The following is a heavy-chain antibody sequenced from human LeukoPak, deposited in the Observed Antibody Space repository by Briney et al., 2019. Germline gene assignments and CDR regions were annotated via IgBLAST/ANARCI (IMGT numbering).Heavy chain of an antibody. CDR3: ARSTDSSGYYDLWDY. CDR1: GYSFTNYW. Sequence: GESLKISCKGYGYSFTNYWIGWVRQMPGKGLEWMGIIYPVDSDTRYSPSFQGQVTISADNSISTAYLQWSSLKASDTAMYYCARSTDSSGYYDLWDYWGQGTLVTVSS. V-gene: IGHV5-51*01. CDR2: IYPVDSDT. J-gene: IGHJ4*02. D-gene: IGHD3-22*01.